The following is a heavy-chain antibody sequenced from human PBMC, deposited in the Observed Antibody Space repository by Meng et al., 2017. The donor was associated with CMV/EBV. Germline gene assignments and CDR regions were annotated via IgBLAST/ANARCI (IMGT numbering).Heavy chain of an antibody. CDR2: IDRDDDK. D-gene: IGHD4-23*01. J-gene: IGHJ4*02. CDR1: GFSLSTSGMC. Sequence: SGPTLANPTQTLTLTCTFSGFSLSTSGMCVSWVRQPPGKVLEWLALIDRDDDKYYSTSLKTRLTISKDTSKNQVVLTMTNMDPVDTATYYCARIAYGGNSGYFDYWGQGTLVTVSS. V-gene: IGHV2-70*20. CDR3: ARIAYGGNSGYFDY.